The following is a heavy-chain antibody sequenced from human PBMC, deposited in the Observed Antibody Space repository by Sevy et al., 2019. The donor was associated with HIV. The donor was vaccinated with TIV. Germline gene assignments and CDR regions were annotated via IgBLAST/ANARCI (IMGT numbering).Heavy chain of an antibody. CDR1: GFTFSSYA. CDR2: ISYDGSNK. D-gene: IGHD6-13*01. J-gene: IGHJ6*02. CDR3: ARERTYSSSSDYYYGMDV. Sequence: GGSLRLSCAASGFTFSSYAMHWVRQAPGKGLEWVAVISYDGSNKYYADSVKGRFTISRDNSKNTLYLQMNSLRAEDTAVYYCARERTYSSSSDYYYGMDVWGQGTTVIVSS. V-gene: IGHV3-30-3*01.